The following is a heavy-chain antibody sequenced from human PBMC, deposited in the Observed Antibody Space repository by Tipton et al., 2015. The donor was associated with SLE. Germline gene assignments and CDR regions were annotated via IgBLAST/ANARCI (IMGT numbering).Heavy chain of an antibody. D-gene: IGHD1-26*01. CDR1: GASISSGSYY. CDR3: ASRGRWEQPEDY. CDR2: IYYSGNT. J-gene: IGHJ4*02. Sequence: TLSLTCAVSGASISSGSYYWGWIRQPPGKGLEWIGNIYYSGNTYYNPSLKSRVTISGDTSKNQVSLRLSSVTAADTAVYYCASRGRWEQPEDYWGQGTLVTVSS. V-gene: IGHV4-39*07.